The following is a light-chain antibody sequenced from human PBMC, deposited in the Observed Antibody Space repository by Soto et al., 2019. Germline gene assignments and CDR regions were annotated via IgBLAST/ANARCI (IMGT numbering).Light chain of an antibody. CDR3: QQYNSYAWT. CDR1: QSISNH. Sequence: DIQMTQSPSSLSASVEDRVIITCRASQSISNHLNWYQQKPGKAPKLLIFAASSLQSGVPSRFSGSRSGPEFTLTISSLQPDDFATYYCQQYNSYAWTFGQGTKVDIK. CDR2: AAS. V-gene: IGKV1-39*01. J-gene: IGKJ1*01.